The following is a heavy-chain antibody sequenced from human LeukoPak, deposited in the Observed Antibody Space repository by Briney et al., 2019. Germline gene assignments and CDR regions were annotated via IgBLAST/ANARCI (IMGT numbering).Heavy chain of an antibody. D-gene: IGHD3-10*01. CDR1: GFTFSSYG. CDR3: ARTYGSGGSYGMDV. Sequence: GRSLRLSCAASGFTFSSYGMQWVRQAPGKGLEWVSSISGSSNYIYYADSLKGRFTISRDNAKNSLYLQMNSLRAEDTAVYYCARTYGSGGSYGMDVWGQGTTVTVSS. J-gene: IGHJ6*02. V-gene: IGHV3-21*01. CDR2: ISGSSNYI.